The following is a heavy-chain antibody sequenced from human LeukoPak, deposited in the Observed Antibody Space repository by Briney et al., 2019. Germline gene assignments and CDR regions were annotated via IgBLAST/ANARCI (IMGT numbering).Heavy chain of an antibody. CDR2: IYYSGST. V-gene: IGHV4-30-4*01. CDR1: GGSISSGDYY. J-gene: IGHJ5*02. Sequence: PSQTLSLTCTVSGGSISSGDYYWSWIRQPPGKGLEWIGYIYYSGSTYYNPSLKSRVTISVDTSNNQFSLKLSSVTAADTAVYYWARGRVLLGCGELLGDWFDPWGKGTLVTVSS. CDR3: ARGRVLLGCGELLGDWFDP. D-gene: IGHD3-10*01.